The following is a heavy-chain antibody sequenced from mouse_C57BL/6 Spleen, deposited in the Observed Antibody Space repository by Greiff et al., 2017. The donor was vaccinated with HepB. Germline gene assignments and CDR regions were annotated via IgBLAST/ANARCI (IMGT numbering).Heavy chain of an antibody. J-gene: IGHJ3*01. Sequence: VQLQQSGAELVKPGASVKLSCKASGYTFTEYTIHWVKQRSGQGLEWIGWFYPGSGSIKYNEKFKDKATLTADKSSSTVYMELSRLTSEDSAVYFCARHEKGDYYGSSYGWFAYWGQGTLVTVSA. D-gene: IGHD1-1*01. CDR3: ARHEKGDYYGSSYGWFAY. CDR1: GYTFTEYT. CDR2: FYPGSGSI. V-gene: IGHV1-62-2*01.